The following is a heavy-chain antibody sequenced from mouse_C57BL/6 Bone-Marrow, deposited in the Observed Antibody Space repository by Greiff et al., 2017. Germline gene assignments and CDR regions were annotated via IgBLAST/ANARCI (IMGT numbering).Heavy chain of an antibody. Sequence: DVHLVESGGDLVKPGGSLKLSCAASGFTFSSYGMSWVRQTPDKRLEWVATISSGGSYTYYPDSVKGRFTISRDNAKNTLYLQMSSLKSEDTAMYYCARDTTVVAPDYWGQGTTLTVSS. J-gene: IGHJ2*01. CDR1: GFTFSSYG. D-gene: IGHD1-1*01. CDR3: ARDTTVVAPDY. V-gene: IGHV5-6*01. CDR2: ISSGGSYT.